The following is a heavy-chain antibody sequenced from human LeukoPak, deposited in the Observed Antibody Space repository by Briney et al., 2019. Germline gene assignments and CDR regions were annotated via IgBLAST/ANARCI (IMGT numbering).Heavy chain of an antibody. Sequence: SETLSLTCTVSGDSISTFYWSWIRQPPGKGLEWIGYIYYGASDNYNPSLKSRVTISLDRPKNRFSLKLTSVTAADTAVYYCARRGTDNYFDSWGHGTLVTVPS. J-gene: IGHJ4*01. V-gene: IGHV4-59*08. CDR1: GDSISTFY. CDR3: ARRGTDNYFDS. CDR2: IYYGASD.